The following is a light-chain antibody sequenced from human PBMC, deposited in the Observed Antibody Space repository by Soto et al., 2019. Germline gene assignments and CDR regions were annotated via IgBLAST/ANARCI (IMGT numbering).Light chain of an antibody. CDR2: AAS. CDR3: QQADSIPFT. Sequence: DIQMTQSPSSVSASVGDRVTVTCRASQAISTWFAWYQQRPGKAPKLLIYAASILQSGVPSRFIATGSGTNFTLTISSLQSEDFATYYCQQADSIPFTFGPGTTV. J-gene: IGKJ3*01. V-gene: IGKV1-12*01. CDR1: QAISTW.